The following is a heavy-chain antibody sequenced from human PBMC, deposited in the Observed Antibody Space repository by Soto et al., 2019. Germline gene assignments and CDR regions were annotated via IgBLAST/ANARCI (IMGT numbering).Heavy chain of an antibody. D-gene: IGHD2-8*01. CDR1: GFSFDDYA. Sequence: EVQLVDSGGHLVQPGRSLILSCAASGFSFDDYAMHCLRQAPGKGLEWVSGISWNTGSMGYADSVKGLFTISRDNIKTSRYLQMNSLRPEDTAFYYCSKGLGYCYNGVCQGPFYDGMDVWGQGSTVTVS. CDR2: ISWNTGSM. J-gene: IGHJ6*02. CDR3: SKGLGYCYNGVCQGPFYDGMDV. V-gene: IGHV3-9*01.